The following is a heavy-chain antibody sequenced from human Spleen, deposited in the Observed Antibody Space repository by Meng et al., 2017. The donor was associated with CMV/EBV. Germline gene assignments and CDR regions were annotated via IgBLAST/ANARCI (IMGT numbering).Heavy chain of an antibody. V-gene: IGHV1-69*05. J-gene: IGHJ4*02. CDR1: GGLFRSYA. D-gene: IGHD3-10*01. CDR3: AVGRVRGVRSYCDS. Sequence: ASGGLFRSYAISWVRQAPGQGLEWMGGFIPVLNMTNYDQKFQGRITITTDESSLTAYMDLTTLTSDDTALYYCAVGRVRGVRSYCDSWGQGTLVTVSS. CDR2: FIPVLNMT.